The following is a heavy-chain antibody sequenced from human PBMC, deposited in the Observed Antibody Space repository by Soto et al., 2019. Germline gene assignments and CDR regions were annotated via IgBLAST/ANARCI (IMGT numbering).Heavy chain of an antibody. Sequence: EVQLVESGGGSVQPGGSLRLSCAASGFTLSKYWMHWVRQAPGKGLVWVSRINSDGSSTTYVDSVKDRFTISRDNAKNTXVLQMDGLRAEDMAVYYCARSVRSGSYPYYYYGMDVWGQGTTVTVSS. V-gene: IGHV3-74*01. J-gene: IGHJ6*02. CDR2: INSDGSST. CDR1: GFTLSKYW. D-gene: IGHD3-10*01. CDR3: ARSVRSGSYPYYYYGMDV.